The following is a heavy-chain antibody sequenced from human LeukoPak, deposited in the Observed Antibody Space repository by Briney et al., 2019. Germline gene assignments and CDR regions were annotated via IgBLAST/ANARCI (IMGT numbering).Heavy chain of an antibody. CDR3: AKSHETGYSVDY. Sequence: GGSLRLSCAASGFTFSSYGMRWVRQAPGKGLEWVAVISYDGSNKYYADSVKGRFTISRDNSKNTLYLQMNSLRAEDTAVYYCAKSHETGYSVDYWGQGTLVTVSS. CDR1: GFTFSSYG. D-gene: IGHD5-12*01. CDR2: ISYDGSNK. J-gene: IGHJ4*02. V-gene: IGHV3-30*18.